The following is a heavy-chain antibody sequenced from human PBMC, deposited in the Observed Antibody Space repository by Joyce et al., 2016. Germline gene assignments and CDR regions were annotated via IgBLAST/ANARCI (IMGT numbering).Heavy chain of an antibody. CDR3: VRETAYYDFWSGYHSGAFDI. J-gene: IGHJ3*02. Sequence: EVQLVESGGGLVQPGGSLRLSCAVSGFTFRSYSMNWVREGPGKGLEWVSYISSSGKSIYYADSVEGRFTISRDNVKNSLFLQTNSLRVEDTAVYYCVRETAYYDFWSGYHSGAFDIWGQGTMVTVSS. CDR1: GFTFRSYS. CDR2: ISSSGKSI. D-gene: IGHD3-3*01. V-gene: IGHV3-48*01.